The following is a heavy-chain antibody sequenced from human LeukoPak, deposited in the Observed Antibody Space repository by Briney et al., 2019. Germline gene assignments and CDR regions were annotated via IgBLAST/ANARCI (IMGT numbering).Heavy chain of an antibody. V-gene: IGHV3-30*02. CDR1: GFTFSSYG. CDR2: IRYDGSNK. J-gene: IGHJ4*02. CDR3: AKKGWFGELLFAA. D-gene: IGHD3-10*01. Sequence: GGSLRLSCAASGFTFSSYGMHWVRQAPGKGLEWVAFIRYDGSNKYYADSVKGRFTISRDNSKNTLYLQMNSLRAEDTAVYYCAKKGWFGELLFAAWGQGTLVTVSS.